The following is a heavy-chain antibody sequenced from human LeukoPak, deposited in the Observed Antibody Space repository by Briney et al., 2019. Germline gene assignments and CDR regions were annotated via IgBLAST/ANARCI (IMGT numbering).Heavy chain of an antibody. V-gene: IGHV1-18*01. CDR3: ARDDGLGYCSSTSCYVSWFDP. CDR2: ISAYNVNT. D-gene: IGHD2-2*01. CDR1: GYTFTSYG. Sequence: GASVKVSCKASGYTFTSYGISWVRQAPGQGLEWMGWISAYNVNTNYAQKLQGRVTMTTDTSTSTAYMELRSLRSDDTAVYYCARDDGLGYCSSTSCYVSWFDPWGQGTLVTVSS. J-gene: IGHJ5*02.